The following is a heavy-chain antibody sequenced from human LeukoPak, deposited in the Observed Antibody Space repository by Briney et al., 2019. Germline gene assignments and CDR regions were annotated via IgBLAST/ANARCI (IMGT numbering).Heavy chain of an antibody. J-gene: IGHJ4*02. V-gene: IGHV4-38-2*02. CDR2: MYHSGST. D-gene: IGHD6-19*01. CDR3: ARDSHSSCWYKDGGVYH. CDR1: GYSISSGYY. Sequence: SETLSLTCTVSGYSISSGYYWGFSRQPPGKRRGGIVSMYHSGSTYYTHSVKSRVTISVDTSKNQFSLQLSSLTADDTAVYYFARDSHSSCWYKDGGVYHWGQGTLVTVSS.